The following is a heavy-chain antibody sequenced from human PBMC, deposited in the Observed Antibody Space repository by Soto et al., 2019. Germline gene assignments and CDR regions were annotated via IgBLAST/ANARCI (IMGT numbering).Heavy chain of an antibody. CDR3: AKGAPRKGWVPTAGPVDY. CDR2: ISGSGGST. D-gene: IGHD3-16*01. V-gene: IGHV3-23*01. J-gene: IGHJ4*02. CDR1: GFTFSSYA. Sequence: EVQLLESGGGLVQPGGSLRLSCAASGFTFSSYAMSWVRQAPGKGLEWVSAISGSGGSTYYADSVKGRFTISRDNSKKPRYLHMNSLNAEAPDVDDCAKGAPRKGWVPTAGPVDYWGQGTLVTVSS.